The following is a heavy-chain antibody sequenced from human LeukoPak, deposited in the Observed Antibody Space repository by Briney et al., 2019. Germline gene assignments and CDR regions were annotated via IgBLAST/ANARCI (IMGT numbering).Heavy chain of an antibody. CDR1: GFTFSSYA. Sequence: GGSLRLSCAASGFTFSSYAMSWVRQAPGKGLEWVSAISGSGGSTYYADAVKGRFTISRDNSKNTLYLQMNSLRAEDTAVYYCAKGPMVRGVIIKRYNFDYWGQGTLVTVSS. V-gene: IGHV3-23*01. D-gene: IGHD3-10*01. CDR3: AKGPMVRGVIIKRYNFDY. J-gene: IGHJ4*02. CDR2: ISGSGGST.